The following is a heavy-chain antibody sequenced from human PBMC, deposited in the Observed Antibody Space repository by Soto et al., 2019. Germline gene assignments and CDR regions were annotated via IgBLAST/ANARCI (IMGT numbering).Heavy chain of an antibody. D-gene: IGHD3-22*01. J-gene: IGHJ3*02. CDR3: ARDSGDYYDSSGSDAFDI. V-gene: IGHV4-4*03. CDR2: IYHSGST. CDR1: AGSIDRSAW. Sequence: PEKLPVTGAGSAGSIDRSAWWNCACHLPGKGLEWIGEIYHSGSTNYNPSLKSRVTISVDKSKNQFSLKLSSVTAADTAVYYCARDSGDYYDSSGSDAFDIWGQGTMVS.